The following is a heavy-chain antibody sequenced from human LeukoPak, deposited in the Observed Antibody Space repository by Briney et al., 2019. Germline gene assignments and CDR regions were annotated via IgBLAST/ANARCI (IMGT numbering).Heavy chain of an antibody. CDR3: ARDSDYGGNLGY. Sequence: SVKVSCKASGGAFSSYAISWVRQAPGQGLEWMGRIIPIFGIANYAQKFQGRVTITADKSTSTAYMELSSLRSEDTAVYYCARDSDYGGNLGYWGQGTLVTVSS. J-gene: IGHJ4*02. CDR2: IIPIFGIA. D-gene: IGHD4-23*01. V-gene: IGHV1-69*04. CDR1: GGAFSSYA.